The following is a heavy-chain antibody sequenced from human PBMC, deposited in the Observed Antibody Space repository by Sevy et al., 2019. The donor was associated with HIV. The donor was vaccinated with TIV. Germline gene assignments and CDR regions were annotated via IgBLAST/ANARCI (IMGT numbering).Heavy chain of an antibody. V-gene: IGHV3-48*01. Sequence: GGSLRLSCAASGFTFSSYSMNWVRQAPGKGLEWVSYISSTSSAIYYADSVKGRFTISRDNAKNSLYLQMNSLRAEDTAVYYCAREPANYYDHMGLWGQGTMVTVPS. D-gene: IGHD3-22*01. CDR3: AREPANYYDHMGL. CDR1: GFTFSSYS. J-gene: IGHJ3*01. CDR2: ISSTSSAI.